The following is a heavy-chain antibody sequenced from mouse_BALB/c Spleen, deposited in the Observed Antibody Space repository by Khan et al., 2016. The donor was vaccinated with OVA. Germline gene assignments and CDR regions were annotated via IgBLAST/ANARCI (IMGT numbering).Heavy chain of an antibody. V-gene: IGHV1S81*02. D-gene: IGHD1-1*01. CDR1: GYTFTSYW. Sequence: QVQLQQSGAELVKAGASVKMSCKASGYTFTSYWMHWVKQRLGKGLEWFAETNPTNGRTYYNEKFKSKATLTVDKSCSTDYMLLARPTTEDAAVYNCARIKKILATYFDYWGQGTTLTVSS. CDR2: TNPTNGRT. J-gene: IGHJ2*01. CDR3: ARIKKILATYFDY.